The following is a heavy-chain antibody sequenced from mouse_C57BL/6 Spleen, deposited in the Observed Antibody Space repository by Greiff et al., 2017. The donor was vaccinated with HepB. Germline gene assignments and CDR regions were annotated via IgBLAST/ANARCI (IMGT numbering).Heavy chain of an antibody. D-gene: IGHD2-4*01. CDR2: IWSGGST. V-gene: IGHV2-2*01. CDR1: GFSLTSYG. J-gene: IGHJ1*03. CDR3: ARNYDYDRRYFDV. Sequence: QVQLKESGPGLVQPSQSLSITCTVSGFSLTSYGIHWVRQSPGKGLEWLGVIWSGGSTDYNAAFISRLSISKDNSKSQVFFKMNSLQADDTAIYYCARNYDYDRRYFDVWGTGTTVTVSS.